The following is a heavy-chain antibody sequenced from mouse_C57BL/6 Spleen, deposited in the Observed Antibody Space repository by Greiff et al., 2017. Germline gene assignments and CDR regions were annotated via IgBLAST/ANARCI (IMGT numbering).Heavy chain of an antibody. CDR3: AREDGYYVPNYFDY. CDR2: ISNYYGDA. CDR1: GYTFTDYA. D-gene: IGHD2-3*01. J-gene: IGHJ2*01. Sequence: VQLQESGPELVRPGVSVKISCTGSGYTFTDYAMHWVKQSHAKSLEWIGAISNYYGDASYNQKVKDKSTITVDKSDNKAYMELARLTSEDSAVYYCAREDGYYVPNYFDYWGQGTTLTVSS. V-gene: IGHV1-67*01.